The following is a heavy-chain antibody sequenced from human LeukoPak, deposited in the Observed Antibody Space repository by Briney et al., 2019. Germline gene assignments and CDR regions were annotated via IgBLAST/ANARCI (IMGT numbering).Heavy chain of an antibody. CDR3: AKLTTVTISDYYTMDV. Sequence: PGGSLRLSCASSGFTFSSYAMSWVRQPPGKGLEWVSAVSGSGGTTYSADSVRGRFTISRENPKNTLYLQMNSLRAEDTAVYYCAKLTTVTISDYYTMDVWGQGTTVTVSS. J-gene: IGHJ6*02. D-gene: IGHD4-17*01. V-gene: IGHV3-23*01. CDR2: VSGSGGTT. CDR1: GFTFSSYA.